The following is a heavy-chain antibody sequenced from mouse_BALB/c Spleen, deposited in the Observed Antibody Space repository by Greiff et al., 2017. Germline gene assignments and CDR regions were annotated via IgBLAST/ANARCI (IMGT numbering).Heavy chain of an antibody. J-gene: IGHJ4*01. CDR1: GYTFTDYW. V-gene: IGHV1-69*01. CDR3: ARGNRSDAMDY. CDR2: IDTSDSYT. Sequence: QVQLQQPGAELVMPGASVKMSCKASGYTFTDYWMHWVKQRPGQGLEWIGAIDTSDSYTSYNQKFKGKATLTVDESSSTAYMQLSSLTSEDSAVYYCARGNRSDAMDYWGQGTSVTVSS.